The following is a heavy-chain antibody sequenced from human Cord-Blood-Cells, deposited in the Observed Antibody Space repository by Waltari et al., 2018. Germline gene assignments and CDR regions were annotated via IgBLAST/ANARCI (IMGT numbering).Heavy chain of an antibody. J-gene: IGHJ4*02. CDR1: GYSVSTYIAA. V-gene: IGHV6-1*01. CDR2: TYYRSKWYN. Sequence: VQLQLPGPGLVKPSQTLPLTCATSGYSVSTYIAACNWIRQSPSRGLEWLGRTYYRSKWYNDYAVSVKSRITINPDTSKNQFSLQLNSVTPEDTAVYYCAREAVAFDYWGQGTLVTVSS. CDR3: AREAVAFDY. D-gene: IGHD6-19*01.